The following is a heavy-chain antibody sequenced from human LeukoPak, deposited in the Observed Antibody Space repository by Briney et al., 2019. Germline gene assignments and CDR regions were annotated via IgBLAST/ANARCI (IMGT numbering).Heavy chain of an antibody. J-gene: IGHJ5*02. V-gene: IGHV4-31*03. CDR2: IYYSGST. D-gene: IGHD3-10*01. CDR3: ARVDRYGSGNWFDP. CDR1: GGSISSGGYY. Sequence: SETLSLTCTVSGGSISSGGYYWSWIRQHPGKGLEWIGYIYYSGSTYYNPSLKSRVTISVDTSKNQFSLKLSSVTAADTAVYYCARVDRYGSGNWFDPWGQGTLVTVSS.